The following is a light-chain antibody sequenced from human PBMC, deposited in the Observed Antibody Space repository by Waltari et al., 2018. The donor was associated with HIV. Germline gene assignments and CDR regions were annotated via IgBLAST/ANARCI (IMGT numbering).Light chain of an antibody. V-gene: IGKV4-1*01. CDR1: QNLFYSSNNKNY. J-gene: IGKJ2*01. CDR2: WAS. CDR3: QQYYSTPPT. Sequence: DIVMTQSPDSLVVSLGGRTTINCKSSQNLFYSSNNKNYLAWYQHKPGQPPKLLFYWASTRESGVPDRFSGSGSGTNFTLTISSLQADDVAVYFCQQYYSTPPTFGQGTKLEI.